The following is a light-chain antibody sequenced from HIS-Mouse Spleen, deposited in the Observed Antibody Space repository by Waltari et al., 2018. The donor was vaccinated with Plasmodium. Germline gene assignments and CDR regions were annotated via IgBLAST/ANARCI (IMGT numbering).Light chain of an antibody. CDR2: EDS. V-gene: IGLV3-10*01. CDR3: YSTDSSGNHRV. J-gene: IGLJ3*02. CDR1: ALPTKY. Sequence: SYELTQPPSVSVSPGQTARIPSSGEALPTKYAFWYQQKSGQAPVLVIYEDSKRPSGIPERFSGSSSGTMATLTISGAQVEDEADYYCYSTDSSGNHRVFGGGTKLTVL.